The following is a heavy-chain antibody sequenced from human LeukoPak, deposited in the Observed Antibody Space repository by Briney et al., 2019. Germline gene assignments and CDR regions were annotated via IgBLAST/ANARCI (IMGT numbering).Heavy chain of an antibody. D-gene: IGHD3-16*01. CDR3: ARDGFMITSGGVSYWFDP. CDR2: INPNSGGT. CDR1: GYTFTGYY. J-gene: IGHJ5*02. V-gene: IGHV1-2*02. Sequence: GASVKVSCKASGYTFTGYYMHWVRQAPGQGLEWMGWINPNSGGTNYAQKFQGRVTMTRDTSISTAYMELSRLRSDDTAVYYCARDGFMITSGGVSYWFDPWGQGTLVTVSS.